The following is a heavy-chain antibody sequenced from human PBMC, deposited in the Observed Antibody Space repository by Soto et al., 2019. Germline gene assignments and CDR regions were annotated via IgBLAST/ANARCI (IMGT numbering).Heavy chain of an antibody. CDR3: ASPDFGDYWYFDL. J-gene: IGHJ2*01. CDR2: IIPSLGTA. Sequence: QDQLVQSGAEVKKPGSSVKVSCKASGGTFSSHTFSWVRQAPGQGLEWMGRIIPSLGTATYAQKFQGRVTITADQSATTVYMELNSLRSEDTPVYYCASPDFGDYWYFDLWGRGTLVTVSS. D-gene: IGHD4-17*01. V-gene: IGHV1-69*08. CDR1: GGTFSSHT.